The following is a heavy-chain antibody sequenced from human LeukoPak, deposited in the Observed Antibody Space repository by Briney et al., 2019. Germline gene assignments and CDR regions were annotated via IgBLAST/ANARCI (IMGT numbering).Heavy chain of an antibody. CDR2: ISGSGGNT. CDR3: AKHSHDGSAPYYEVQLDY. J-gene: IGHJ4*02. V-gene: IGHV3-23*01. D-gene: IGHD3-22*01. CDR1: GFSVGTNY. Sequence: GGSLRLSCAASGFSVGTNYMTWVRQAPGKGLEWVSAISGSGGNTYYADSVKGRFTISRDNSKNTVYLQMNSLRAEDTAIYYCAKHSHDGSAPYYEVQLDYWGQGTLVTVSS.